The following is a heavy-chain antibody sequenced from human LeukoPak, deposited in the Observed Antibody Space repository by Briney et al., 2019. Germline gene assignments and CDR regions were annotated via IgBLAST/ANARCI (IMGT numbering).Heavy chain of an antibody. CDR1: EFTFSAYW. CDR3: ARENLAAAADY. Sequence: GGSLRLSCAASEFTFSAYWMHWVRQAPGKGLVWVSRIKGDGSMTNYADSVKGRFTISRDNAKNTLYLQMNSLRLEDTAVYYCARENLAAAADYWGQGTVVTVSS. J-gene: IGHJ4*02. CDR2: IKGDGSMT. D-gene: IGHD6-25*01. V-gene: IGHV3-74*01.